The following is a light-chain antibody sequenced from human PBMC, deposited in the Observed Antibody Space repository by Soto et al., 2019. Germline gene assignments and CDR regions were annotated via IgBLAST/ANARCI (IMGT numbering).Light chain of an antibody. Sequence: SALTQPASVSGSPGQSITLSCTGTSSDVGGSDYVSWFQHYPGKGPKLLIYDVTRRPSGVPDRFSGSKSGNTASLTISGLQVEDEADYYCCSHAGSYTFRVFGTGTKATV. CDR1: SSDVGGSDY. V-gene: IGLV2-11*01. J-gene: IGLJ1*01. CDR3: CSHAGSYTFRV. CDR2: DVT.